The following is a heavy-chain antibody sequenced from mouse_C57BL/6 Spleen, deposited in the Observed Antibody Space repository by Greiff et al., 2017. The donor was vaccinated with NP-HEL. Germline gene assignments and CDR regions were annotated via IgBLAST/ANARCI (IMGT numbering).Heavy chain of an antibody. CDR3: ARVSTYDYYAMDY. D-gene: IGHD6-5*01. J-gene: IGHJ4*01. CDR1: GFTFSDYY. Sequence: EVMLVESEGGLVQPGSSMKLSCTASGFTFSDYYMAWVRQVPEKGLEWVANINYDGSSTYYLDSLKSRFIISRDNAKNILYLQMSSLKSEDTATYYCARVSTYDYYAMDYWGQGTSVTVSS. CDR2: INYDGSST. V-gene: IGHV5-16*01.